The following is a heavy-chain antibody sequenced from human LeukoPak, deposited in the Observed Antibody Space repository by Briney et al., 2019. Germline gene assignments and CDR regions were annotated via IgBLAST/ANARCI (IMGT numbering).Heavy chain of an antibody. D-gene: IGHD3-16*01. CDR3: ARGGGLDV. J-gene: IGHJ6*02. CDR2: INHNGNVN. V-gene: IGHV3-7*03. Sequence: GGSLRLSCAASGFTFSSYWMNWARQVPGKGLEWVASINHNGNVNYYVDSVKGRFTISRDNAKNSLYLQMSNLRAEDTAVYFCARGGGLDVWGQGATVTVSS. CDR1: GFTFSSYW.